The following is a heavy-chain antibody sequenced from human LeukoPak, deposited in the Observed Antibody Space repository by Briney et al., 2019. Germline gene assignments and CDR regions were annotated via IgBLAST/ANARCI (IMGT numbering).Heavy chain of an antibody. Sequence: GGSLRLSCAASGFTFSTYAMKWVRQAPGQGLEWVSGISGSGDNTYYADPVRGRFTISRDKSKSTVYLQMNSLGVEDTAIYYCARGRELGAPTYFFDYWGQGTPVTVSS. CDR2: ISGSGDNT. D-gene: IGHD1-26*01. V-gene: IGHV3-23*01. CDR1: GFTFSTYA. CDR3: ARGRELGAPTYFFDY. J-gene: IGHJ4*02.